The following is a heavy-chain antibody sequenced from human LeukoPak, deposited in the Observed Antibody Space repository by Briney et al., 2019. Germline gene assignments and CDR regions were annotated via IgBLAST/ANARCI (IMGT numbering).Heavy chain of an antibody. CDR3: ARDTVNGPYVISLDY. D-gene: IGHD2-8*01. V-gene: IGHV3-48*03. J-gene: IGHJ4*02. CDR1: GFTFSSYE. Sequence: PGGSLRLSCAASGFTFSSYEMNGVRQSTGRGGEWVSHIGSCGHVEMYVDSVRGRYSMSRDNAKDVLFPQMDGLRAEDGGVYYCARDTVNGPYVISLDYWGQGALVTVSS. CDR2: IGSCGHVE.